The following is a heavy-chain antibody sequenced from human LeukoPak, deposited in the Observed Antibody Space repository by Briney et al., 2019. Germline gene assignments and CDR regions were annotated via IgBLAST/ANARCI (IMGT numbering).Heavy chain of an antibody. Sequence: GGSLRLSCAASGFTFSSYGMHWVRQAPGKGLEWVTFIRYDGSNKYYADSVKGRFTISRDNSKNTLYLQMNSLRAEDTAVYYCARGVSSAYDSGPGGYWGQGTLVTVSS. D-gene: IGHD5-12*01. J-gene: IGHJ4*02. CDR2: IRYDGSNK. CDR3: ARGVSSAYDSGPGGY. CDR1: GFTFSSYG. V-gene: IGHV3-30*02.